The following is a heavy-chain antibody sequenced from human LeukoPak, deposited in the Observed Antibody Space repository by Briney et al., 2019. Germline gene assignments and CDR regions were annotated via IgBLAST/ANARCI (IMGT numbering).Heavy chain of an antibody. Sequence: GGSLRLSCAASGFTFSSYSMNWVRQAPGKGLEWVSSISSSSRGSYKYYADSVKGRFTISRDNAKNSLYLQMDSLRAEDTAMYYCARAQTELQYYFDYWGQGTLVTVSS. CDR3: ARAQTELQYYFDY. CDR2: ISSSSRGSYK. J-gene: IGHJ4*02. CDR1: GFTFSSYS. D-gene: IGHD3-10*01. V-gene: IGHV3-21*01.